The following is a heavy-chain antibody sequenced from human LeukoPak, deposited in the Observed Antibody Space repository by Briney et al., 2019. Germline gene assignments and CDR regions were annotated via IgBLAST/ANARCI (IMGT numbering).Heavy chain of an antibody. V-gene: IGHV3-66*01. CDR2: TYSGGST. J-gene: IGHJ6*02. CDR3: ARGLQNYYGLDV. CDR1: GFTVSSNF. Sequence: GGSLRLSCAASGFTVSSNFMIWVRQAPGKGLEWVSITYSGGSTRYTDSVMGRFSISRDNSKNTLYLQMNSLRAEDTAVYYCARGLQNYYGLDVWGQGTTVIVSS.